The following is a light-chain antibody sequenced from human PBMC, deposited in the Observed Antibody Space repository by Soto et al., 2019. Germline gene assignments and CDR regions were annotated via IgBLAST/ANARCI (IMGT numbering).Light chain of an antibody. CDR2: DAF. CDR3: QQYDSYPYI. CDR1: QDIGRS. Sequence: DIQMTQSPSSLSASVGDRVTITCRASQDIGRSFAWFQQKPGQAPKSLVYDAFIFQSGVPSRFTVSGSGTDFTLTISGLQPEDFATYYCQQYDSYPYIFGGGTKVEI. J-gene: IGKJ4*01. V-gene: IGKV1-16*01.